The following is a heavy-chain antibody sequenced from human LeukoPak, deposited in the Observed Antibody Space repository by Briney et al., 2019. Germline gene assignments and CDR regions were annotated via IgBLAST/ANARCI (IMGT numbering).Heavy chain of an antibody. CDR2: IYSGGST. D-gene: IGHD3-10*01. J-gene: IGHJ4*02. V-gene: IGHV3-53*01. CDR1: GFTVSSSY. Sequence: GGSLRLSCAASGFTVSSSYMSWVRQAPGKGLEWVSVIYSGGSTYHVDSVKGRFTISRDNSKNTLYLQMNSLRAEDTAVYYCARGAHYYGSETLFDYWGQGTLVTVSS. CDR3: ARGAHYYGSETLFDY.